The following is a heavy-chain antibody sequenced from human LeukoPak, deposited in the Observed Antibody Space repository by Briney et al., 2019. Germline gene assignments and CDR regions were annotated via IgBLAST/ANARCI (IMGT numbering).Heavy chain of an antibody. V-gene: IGHV3-30*02. CDR3: AKDQTRGSITAALPLDY. D-gene: IGHD6-13*01. J-gene: IGHJ4*02. CDR2: VRYDGSNK. CDR1: GFTFSSYG. Sequence: GGSLRLSCATSGFTFSSYGMHWVRQAPGKGLEWVAFVRYDGSNKYYADFVKGRFTISRDNSKNTLYLQMNSLRAEDTAVYYCAKDQTRGSITAALPLDYWGQGTLVTVSS.